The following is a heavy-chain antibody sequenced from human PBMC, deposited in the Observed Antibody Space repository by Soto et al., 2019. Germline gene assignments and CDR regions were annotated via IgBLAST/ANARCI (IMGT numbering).Heavy chain of an antibody. Sequence: QVQLVQSGAEVKKPGSSVKVSCKASGGTFSSYAISWVRQAPGQGLEWMGGIIPIFGTANYAQKFQGRVTITADESTSTAYMELSSLRSEDTAVYYCVRPMSRAAAAYYYYYGMDVWGQGTTVTVSS. CDR2: IIPIFGTA. CDR1: GGTFSSYA. V-gene: IGHV1-69*01. D-gene: IGHD6-13*01. J-gene: IGHJ6*02. CDR3: VRPMSRAAAAYYYYYGMDV.